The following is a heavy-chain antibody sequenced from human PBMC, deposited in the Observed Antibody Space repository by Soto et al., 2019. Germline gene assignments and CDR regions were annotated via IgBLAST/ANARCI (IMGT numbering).Heavy chain of an antibody. Sequence: SQTLSLTCAISGDSVSSSSVTWNWIRQSPSRGLEWLGRTYYRSKWYNDYAESVRSRITINPDTSKNQFSLHLNSVTPEDTAVYYCVRLIGNSWLDFWGQGTLVTVSS. CDR3: VRLIGNSWLDF. V-gene: IGHV6-1*01. D-gene: IGHD1-26*01. CDR2: TYYRSKWYN. J-gene: IGHJ5*01. CDR1: GDSVSSSSVT.